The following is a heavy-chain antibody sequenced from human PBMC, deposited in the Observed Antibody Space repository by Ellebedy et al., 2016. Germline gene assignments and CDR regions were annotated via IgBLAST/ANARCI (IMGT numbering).Heavy chain of an antibody. V-gene: IGHV3-15*01. J-gene: IGHJ4*02. CDR2: IKSKTNGGTT. CDR1: GFIFSNPW. CDR3: TTVACTTTSCYADY. D-gene: IGHD2-2*01. Sequence: GESLKISCAGSGFIFSNPWMTWVRQAPGKGLEWVARIKSKTNGGTTDYAAPVKGRFTISRDDSKNTLYLQMNSLKTGDTALYYCTTVACTTTSCYADYWGQGTLVTVSS.